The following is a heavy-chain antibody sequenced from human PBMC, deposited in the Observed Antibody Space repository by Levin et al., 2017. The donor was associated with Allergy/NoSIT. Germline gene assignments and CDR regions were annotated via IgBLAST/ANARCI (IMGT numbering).Heavy chain of an antibody. V-gene: IGHV3-23*01. CDR2: ISGSGGST. CDR3: AKDIVIWSTYYGGFDY. CDR1: GFTFSSYA. J-gene: IGHJ4*02. D-gene: IGHD3-3*01. Sequence: GESLKISCAVSGFTFSSYAMSWVRQAPGKGPEWVSAISGSGGSTYYTDSVKGRFTISRDNSKNTLYLQMNSLRAEDTAVYYCAKDIVIWSTYYGGFDYWGQGTLVTVSS.